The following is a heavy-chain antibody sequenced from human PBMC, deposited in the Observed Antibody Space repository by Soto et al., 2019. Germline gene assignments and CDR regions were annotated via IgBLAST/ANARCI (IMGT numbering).Heavy chain of an antibody. V-gene: IGHV1-69*13. CDR3: ARPTMVRGVGYYYYGMDV. D-gene: IGHD3-10*01. Sequence: SVKVSCKASGGTFSSYAISWVRQAPGQGLEWMGGIIPIFGTANYAQKFQGRVTITADESTSTAHMELSSLRSEDTAVYYCARPTMVRGVGYYYYGMDVWGQGTTVTVSS. J-gene: IGHJ6*02. CDR2: IIPIFGTA. CDR1: GGTFSSYA.